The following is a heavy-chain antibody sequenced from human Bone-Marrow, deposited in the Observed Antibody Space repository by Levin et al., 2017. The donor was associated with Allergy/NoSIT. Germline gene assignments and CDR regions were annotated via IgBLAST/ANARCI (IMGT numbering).Heavy chain of an antibody. CDR2: INWNSGSV. CDR1: GSTFDDCA. Sequence: LPGGSLRLSCAASGSTFDDCAMHWVRQAPGKGLEWVSGINWNSGSVGYADSVKGRFTISRDNAKNSLYLQMNSLRVEDTALYHCVKERYSRTWYDWGYGMDVWGQGTTVTVSS. J-gene: IGHJ6*02. V-gene: IGHV3-9*01. CDR3: VKERYSRTWYDWGYGMDV. D-gene: IGHD6-13*01.